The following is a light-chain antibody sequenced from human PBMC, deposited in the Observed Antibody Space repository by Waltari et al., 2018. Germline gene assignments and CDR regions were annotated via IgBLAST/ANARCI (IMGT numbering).Light chain of an antibody. CDR3: ISYTSSSTWV. CDR1: SSDVGGYNY. Sequence: QSALTQPASVSGSPGQSITISCTGTSSDVGGYNYVSWYQQHPGKAPKPIIYDVSNRPSGVSNRFSGSRSCDTASLTISRLQTEDEADYYCISYTSSSTWVFGGGTKLTVL. V-gene: IGLV2-14*03. CDR2: DVS. J-gene: IGLJ3*02.